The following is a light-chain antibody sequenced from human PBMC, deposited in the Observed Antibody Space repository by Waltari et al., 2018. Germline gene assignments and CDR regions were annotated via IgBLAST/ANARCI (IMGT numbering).Light chain of an antibody. Sequence: SYVLTQTPSVSLAPGQTAIITCGGDNIDSKSVPWSQLQPGPAPVLVMFYDSDRPPGIPDRFSGSNSGNTATLTISRVEDDDEADYFCQVWDDSNNSGVFGGGTKLTVL. J-gene: IGLJ2*01. CDR2: YDS. CDR1: NIDSKS. V-gene: IGLV3-21*04. CDR3: QVWDDSNNSGV.